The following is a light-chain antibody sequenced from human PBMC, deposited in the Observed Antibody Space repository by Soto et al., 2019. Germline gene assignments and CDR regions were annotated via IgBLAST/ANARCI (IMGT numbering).Light chain of an antibody. J-gene: IGKJ1*01. Sequence: DIQMTQSPATLSASVGDGVTITCRASQSISHWLAWYQQKPGKAPKFLIYDASSLESGVPSRFSGSGSGTEFTLTISSLQPDDFATYYCQQYDSVLGTFGPGTKVEI. CDR3: QQYDSVLGT. V-gene: IGKV1-5*01. CDR1: QSISHW. CDR2: DAS.